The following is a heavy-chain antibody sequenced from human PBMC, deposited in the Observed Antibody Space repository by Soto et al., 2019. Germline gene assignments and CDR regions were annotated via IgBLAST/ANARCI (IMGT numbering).Heavy chain of an antibody. V-gene: IGHV1-69*06. CDR3: AHPPVRNSGTCHAP. D-gene: IGHD1-26*01. Sequence: ASVKVSCKASGGTFSTLAIRWVRQAPGQGLEWLGGIIPIFGTVNYAQKFRGRVTITADKSTTTAYMELSSLRPEDTAVYYCAHPPVRNSGTCHAPWGQGTEVTVSS. J-gene: IGHJ5*02. CDR2: IIPIFGTV. CDR1: GGTFSTLA.